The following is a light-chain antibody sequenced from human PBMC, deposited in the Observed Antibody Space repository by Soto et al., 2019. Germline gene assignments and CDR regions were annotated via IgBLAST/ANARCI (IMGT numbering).Light chain of an antibody. CDR3: QVWDSSNDEVV. Sequence: SYELTQPSSVSVAPGKTARIACGGNNIGRKSIHWYQQKPCQAPVLVTYHAGDRPSGIPERFSGSNSGNTATLTIRRVEVGDEADYYCQVWDSSNDEVVFGGGTKLTVL. J-gene: IGLJ2*01. CDR1: NIGRKS. V-gene: IGLV3-21*04. CDR2: HAG.